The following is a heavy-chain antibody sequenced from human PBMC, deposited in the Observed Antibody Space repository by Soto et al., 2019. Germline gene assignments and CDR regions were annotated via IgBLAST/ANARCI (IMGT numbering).Heavy chain of an antibody. J-gene: IGHJ4*02. Sequence: QVQLVQSGAEVKKPGASVKVSCKASGYTFTSYGVSWVRQAPGQGLEWMGWISAYNGNTNYAQKLQGRVTMTTDPSTSTAYMERRSLRADDTAVYYCARETASDIVVVVAAPPDYWGQGTLVTVSS. D-gene: IGHD2-15*01. V-gene: IGHV1-18*01. CDR2: ISAYNGNT. CDR1: GYTFTSYG. CDR3: ARETASDIVVVVAAPPDY.